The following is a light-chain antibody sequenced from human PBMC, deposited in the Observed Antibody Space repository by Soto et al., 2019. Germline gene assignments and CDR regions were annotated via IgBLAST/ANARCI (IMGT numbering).Light chain of an antibody. CDR1: QTVSSN. CDR2: DAS. CDR3: QQYNIWPPWT. Sequence: EIVMTQSPATLSVSPGEGATLSCRASQTVSSNLAWYQQKPGQAPRLLIYDASTRATGIPARFSGCGSGTEFTLTISSLQSEDFAVYYCQQYNIWPPWTFGQGTKVEIK. J-gene: IGKJ1*01. V-gene: IGKV3-15*01.